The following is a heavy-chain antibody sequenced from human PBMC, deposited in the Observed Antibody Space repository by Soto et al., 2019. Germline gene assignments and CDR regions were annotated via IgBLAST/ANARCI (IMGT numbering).Heavy chain of an antibody. CDR2: IYYSGST. CDR3: ARVGAAEYCISTSCYWFDP. J-gene: IGHJ5*02. V-gene: IGHV4-31*03. D-gene: IGHD2-2*01. CDR1: GGSISSGGYY. Sequence: SETLSLTCTVSGGSISSGGYYWSWIRQHPGKGLEWIGYIYYSGSTYYNPSLKSRVTISVDTSKNQFSLKLSSATAADTAVYYCARVGAAEYCISTSCYWFDPWGQGTLVTVSS.